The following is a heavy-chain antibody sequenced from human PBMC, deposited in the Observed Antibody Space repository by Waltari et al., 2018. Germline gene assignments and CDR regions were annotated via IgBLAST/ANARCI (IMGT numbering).Heavy chain of an antibody. CDR1: GYTFTSYG. V-gene: IGHV1-18*01. J-gene: IGHJ6*02. Sequence: QVQLVQSGAEVKKPGAPVMVSCQASGYTFTSYGISWVRQAPGQGLEWMGWSTAYNGNTNSAQKLQGRVTMTTDTSTSTAYMELRSLRSDDTAVYYCARDWSVMGVIKNYYGMDVWGQGTTVTVSS. CDR3: ARDWSVMGVIKNYYGMDV. CDR2: STAYNGNT. D-gene: IGHD3-10*01.